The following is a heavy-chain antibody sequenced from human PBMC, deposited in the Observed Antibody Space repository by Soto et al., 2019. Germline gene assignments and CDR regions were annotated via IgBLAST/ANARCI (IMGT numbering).Heavy chain of an antibody. V-gene: IGHV4-34*01. D-gene: IGHD2-15*01. Sequence: GYVGLFRAYYWRGFRQPPGKGLEWIGEINHSGGTSYNPSLKSRVTISVDTSKSQFSLKLTSVTAADRAVYYCARAFKYCSGRSCWGAFDICGQCPMVT. CDR1: VGLFRAYY. CDR3: ARAFKYCSGRSCWGAFDI. CDR2: INHSGGT. J-gene: IGHJ3*02.